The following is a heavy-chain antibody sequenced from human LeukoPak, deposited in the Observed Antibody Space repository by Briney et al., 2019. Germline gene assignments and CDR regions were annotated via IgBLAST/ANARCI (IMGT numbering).Heavy chain of an antibody. CDR1: GFTFSNYA. CDR2: ISGSGGGT. J-gene: IGHJ4*02. CDR3: AKASLVYCSSISCLYFFDY. D-gene: IGHD2-2*01. Sequence: AGGSLRLSCAASGFTFSNYAMSWVRQAPGKGLDWVSAISGSGGGTYYADSVKGRFTISRDNSKNTLYLQMNSLRAEDTAVYYCAKASLVYCSSISCLYFFDYWGQGTLVTVSS. V-gene: IGHV3-23*01.